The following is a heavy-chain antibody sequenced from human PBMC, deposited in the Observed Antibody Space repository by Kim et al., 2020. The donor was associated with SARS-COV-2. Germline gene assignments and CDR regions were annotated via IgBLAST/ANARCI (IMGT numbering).Heavy chain of an antibody. CDR1: GFTFSSYE. CDR3: ARDMPYYDFWSGYSVY. V-gene: IGHV3-48*03. J-gene: IGHJ4*02. Sequence: GGSLRLSCAASGFTFSSYEMNWVRQAPGKGLEWVSYISSSGSTIYYADSVKGRFTISRDNAKNSLYLQMNSLRAEDTAVYYCARDMPYYDFWSGYSVYWGQGTLVTVSS. CDR2: ISSSGSTI. D-gene: IGHD3-3*01.